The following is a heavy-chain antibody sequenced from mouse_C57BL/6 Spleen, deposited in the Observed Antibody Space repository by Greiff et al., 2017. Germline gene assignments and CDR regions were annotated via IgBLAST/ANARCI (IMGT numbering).Heavy chain of an antibody. V-gene: IGHV1-80*01. CDR1: GYAFSSYW. Sequence: QVHVKQSGAELVKPGASVKISCKASGYAFSSYWMNWVKQRPGEGLEWIGQIYPGDGDTNYNGKFKGKATLTADKSSSTAYMQLSSLTSEDSAVYFCARGGIYYGSSPYAMDYWGQGTSVTVSS. D-gene: IGHD1-1*01. J-gene: IGHJ4*01. CDR2: IYPGDGDT. CDR3: ARGGIYYGSSPYAMDY.